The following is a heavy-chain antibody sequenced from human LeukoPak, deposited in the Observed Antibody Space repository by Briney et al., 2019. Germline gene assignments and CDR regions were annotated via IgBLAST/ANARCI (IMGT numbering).Heavy chain of an antibody. V-gene: IGHV4-39*01. CDR2: IYYSGST. Sequence: PSETLSLTCTVSGGSISSSSYYWGWIRQPPGKGLEWIGSIYYSGSTYYNPSLKSRVTISVDTTKNQFSLKLSSVTAADTAVYYCARRVIVHSGYFFDYWGQGTLVTVSS. D-gene: IGHD3-22*01. CDR3: ARRVIVHSGYFFDY. J-gene: IGHJ4*02. CDR1: GGSISSSSYY.